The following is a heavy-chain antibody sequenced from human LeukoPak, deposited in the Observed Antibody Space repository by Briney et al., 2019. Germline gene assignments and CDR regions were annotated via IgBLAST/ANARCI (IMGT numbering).Heavy chain of an antibody. CDR3: ARDDLLLSYGVMDV. Sequence: GGSLRLSCAASGFTFSSYWMHWVRQAPGKGLVWVSRINSDGSSTSYADSVKGRFTISRDNSKNTLYLQMNSLRAEDTAVYYCARDDLLLSYGVMDVWGQGTTVTVSS. J-gene: IGHJ6*02. V-gene: IGHV3-74*01. CDR1: GFTFSSYW. D-gene: IGHD5-18*01. CDR2: INSDGSST.